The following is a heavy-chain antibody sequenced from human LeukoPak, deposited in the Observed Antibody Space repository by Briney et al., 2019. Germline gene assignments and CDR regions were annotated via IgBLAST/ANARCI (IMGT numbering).Heavy chain of an antibody. CDR3: ARDREWFPGS. J-gene: IGHJ5*02. CDR1: GFTVSYNY. D-gene: IGHD3-3*01. V-gene: IGHV3-53*01. CDR2: IYSDGTI. Sequence: TGGSLRLSCAASGFTVSYNYMSWVRQAPGKGLEWVSIIYSDGTIKYADSVKGRFTISRDNSKNTLDLQMNRLRVEDTAVYYCARDREWFPGSWGQGTLVTVSS.